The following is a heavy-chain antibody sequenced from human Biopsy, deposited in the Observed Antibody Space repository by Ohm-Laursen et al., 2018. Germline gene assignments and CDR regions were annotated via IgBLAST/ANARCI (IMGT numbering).Heavy chain of an antibody. V-gene: IGHV1-2*02. CDR3: ARDPLNGHKHFDY. CDR2: INCKTGAT. D-gene: IGHD2-8*01. CDR1: SYTFTDYN. Sequence: SVNASCKASSYTFTDYNIHWMRQAPGQGLEWLGYINCKTGATNYAQKFQGTVTMTRDTSISTAYLALGSLRSADTAIYYCARDPLNGHKHFDYWGQGSLVTVSS. J-gene: IGHJ4*02.